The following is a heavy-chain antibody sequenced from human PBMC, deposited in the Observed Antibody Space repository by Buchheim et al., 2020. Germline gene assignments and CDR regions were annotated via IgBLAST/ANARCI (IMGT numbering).Heavy chain of an antibody. V-gene: IGHV3-30-3*01. CDR3: AKDAGVQLWSNFDY. CDR2: ISYDGSNK. Sequence: QVQLVESGGGVVQPGRSLRLSCAASGFTFSSYAMHWVRQAPGKGLEWVSVISYDGSNKYYADSVKGRFTISRDNSKNTLYLQMNSLRAEDTAVYYCAKDAGVQLWSNFDYWGQGIL. J-gene: IGHJ4*02. CDR1: GFTFSSYA. D-gene: IGHD5-18*01.